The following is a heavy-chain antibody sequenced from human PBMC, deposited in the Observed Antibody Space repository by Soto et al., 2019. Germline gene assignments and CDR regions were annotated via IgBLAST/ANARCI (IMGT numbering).Heavy chain of an antibody. V-gene: IGHV3-30-3*01. CDR2: ISYDGSNK. CDR1: GFTFSSYA. CDR3: ARDLAQLLSSAYYYYYYGMDV. Sequence: PVGSLRLSCAASGFTFSSYAMHWVRQAPGKGLEWVAVISYDGSNKYYADSVKGRFTISRDNSKNTLYLQMNSLRAEDTAVYYCARDLAQLLSSAYYYYYYGMDVWGQGTTVTVSS. D-gene: IGHD2-2*01. J-gene: IGHJ6*02.